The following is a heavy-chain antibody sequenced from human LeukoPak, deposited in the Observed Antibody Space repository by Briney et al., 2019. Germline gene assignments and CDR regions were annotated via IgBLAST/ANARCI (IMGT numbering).Heavy chain of an antibody. CDR2: IRYDGSNK. CDR3: AKDSVVAASTPGF. J-gene: IGHJ4*02. Sequence: GGSLRLSCAASGFTFSNYGIHWVRQAPGKGLEWVAFIRYDGSNKDYADFVKGRFTISRDNSKNTLYLQMNSLRTEDTAVYYCAKDSVVAASTPGFWGQGTLVTVSS. V-gene: IGHV3-30*02. D-gene: IGHD2-15*01. CDR1: GFTFSNYG.